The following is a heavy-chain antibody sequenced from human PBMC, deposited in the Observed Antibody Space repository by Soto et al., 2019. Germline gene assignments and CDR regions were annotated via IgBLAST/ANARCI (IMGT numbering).Heavy chain of an antibody. CDR3: TRDASRDSSARGWFDP. Sequence: LRLSCAASGFTFLSFTMNWVRQAPGKGLEWVSTISSNSAYIYYTDALRGRFTISRDNAKNSLHLQMNSLRAEDTAVYYCTRDASRDSSARGWFDPWGPGTLVTVSS. J-gene: IGHJ5*02. V-gene: IGHV3-21*01. D-gene: IGHD6-13*01. CDR1: GFTFLSFT. CDR2: ISSNSAYI.